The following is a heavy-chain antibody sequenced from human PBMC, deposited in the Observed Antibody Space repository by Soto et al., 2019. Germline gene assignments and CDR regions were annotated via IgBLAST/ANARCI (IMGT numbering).Heavy chain of an antibody. J-gene: IGHJ6*02. CDR1: GFTFSSYA. CDR2: ILSDGSNK. CDR3: ARDVFQEDV. Sequence: QVQLVESGGGVVQPGRSLRLSCAASGFTFSSYAMHWVRQAPGKGLEWVADILSDGSNKWYVDSVKGRFTISRDNSKNPLYLEMNSLRAEDTAVYYCARDVFQEDVWGQGTTVTVSS. V-gene: IGHV3-30-3*01.